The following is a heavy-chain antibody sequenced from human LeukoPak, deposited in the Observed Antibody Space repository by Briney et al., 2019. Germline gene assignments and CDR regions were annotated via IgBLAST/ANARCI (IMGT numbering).Heavy chain of an antibody. D-gene: IGHD5-24*01. CDR2: IYTTGST. V-gene: IGHV4-4*09. Sequence: SETLSLTCTVYGSSIGTYSWSWIRQPPGKGLEWIGYIYTTGSTHYNPSLKSRVTMSLDTSKNQFSLRLTSVTAADTAVFYGARHRAEMATITDDTFDMWGRGTMVTVSS. J-gene: IGHJ3*02. CDR1: GSSIGTYS. CDR3: ARHRAEMATITDDTFDM.